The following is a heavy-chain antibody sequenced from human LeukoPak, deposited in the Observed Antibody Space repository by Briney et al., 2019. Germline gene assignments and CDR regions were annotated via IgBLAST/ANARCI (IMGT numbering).Heavy chain of an antibody. V-gene: IGHV4-30-2*01. J-gene: IGHJ5*02. Sequence: SETLSLTCAVSGGSISSGGYSWSWIRQPPGKGLEWIGYIYHSGSTYYNPSLKSRVTISVDTSKNQFSLKLSSVTAADTAVYYCARDRIGSSWYEAVGWFDPWGQGTLVTVSS. CDR1: GGSISSGGYS. CDR3: ARDRIGSSWYEAVGWFDP. D-gene: IGHD6-13*01. CDR2: IYHSGST.